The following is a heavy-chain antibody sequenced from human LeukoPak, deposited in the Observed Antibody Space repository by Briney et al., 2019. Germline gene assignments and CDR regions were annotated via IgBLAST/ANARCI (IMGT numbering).Heavy chain of an antibody. Sequence: PSETLSLTCAVSGGSISSSNWWSWVRQPPGKGLEWIGEIYHSGSTNYNPSLKSRVTISVDKSKNQFSLKLSSVTAADRAVYYCARHESTVTMYYYYGMDVWGQGTTVTVSS. V-gene: IGHV4-4*02. CDR2: IYHSGST. CDR1: GGSISSSNW. J-gene: IGHJ6*02. D-gene: IGHD4-17*01. CDR3: ARHESTVTMYYYYGMDV.